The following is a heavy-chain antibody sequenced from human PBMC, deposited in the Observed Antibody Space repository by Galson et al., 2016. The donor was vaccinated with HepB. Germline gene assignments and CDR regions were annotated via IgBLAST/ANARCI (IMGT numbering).Heavy chain of an antibody. Sequence: SVKVSCKASGYDLTGYYVHWVRQAPGKGLEWMGWINPNSVGTKYSGKFQGRVTMTRDTSTATMYMELSSLRSGDTAIYYCATILAGVETFGTDWLFDLWGRGTLVIVSS. CDR3: ATILAGVETFGTDWLFDL. J-gene: IGHJ2*01. V-gene: IGHV1-2*02. CDR1: GYDLTGYY. D-gene: IGHD3/OR15-3a*01. CDR2: INPNSVGT.